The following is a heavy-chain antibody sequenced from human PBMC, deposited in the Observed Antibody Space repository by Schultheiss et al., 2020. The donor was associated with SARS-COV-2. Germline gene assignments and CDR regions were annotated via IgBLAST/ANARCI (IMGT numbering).Heavy chain of an antibody. V-gene: IGHV3-23*01. CDR2: ISGSGGST. Sequence: GESLKISCAASGFTFSSYAMSWVRQAPGKGLEWVSAISGSGGSTYYADSVKGRFTISRDNSKNTLYLQMNSLRAEDTAVYYCAKVAQRFLEWLLQNYYYYYYMDVWGKGTTVTVSS. CDR1: GFTFSSYA. D-gene: IGHD3-3*01. J-gene: IGHJ6*03. CDR3: AKVAQRFLEWLLQNYYYYYYMDV.